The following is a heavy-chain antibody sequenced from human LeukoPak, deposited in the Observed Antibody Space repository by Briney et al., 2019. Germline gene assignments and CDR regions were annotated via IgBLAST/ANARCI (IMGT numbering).Heavy chain of an antibody. D-gene: IGHD3-3*01. Sequence: ASVKVSCKASGVTFSSYGISWVRQAPGQGLEWMGGIIPIFGAANYAQKFQGRVTITTDESTRTAYMELSSLRSDDTAVYYCARDGSTLRFLEWFYWGQGTLVTVSS. J-gene: IGHJ4*02. CDR2: IIPIFGAA. CDR3: ARDGSTLRFLEWFY. V-gene: IGHV1-69*05. CDR1: GVTFSSYG.